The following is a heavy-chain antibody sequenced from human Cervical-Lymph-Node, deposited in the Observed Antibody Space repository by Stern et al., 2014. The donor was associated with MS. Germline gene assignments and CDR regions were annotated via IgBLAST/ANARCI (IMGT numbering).Heavy chain of an antibody. Sequence: VQLVESGPEVKTPGASVKVSCKASGYTFANYDVHWVRQASGQGLELMGWMNPNSGATGYAQKFLGRVPMTSDTSITTAYMELSSLMPADTAVYYCARVDYGALFDYWGQGTLVTVSS. V-gene: IGHV1-8*01. CDR2: MNPNSGAT. J-gene: IGHJ4*02. CDR3: ARVDYGALFDY. D-gene: IGHD3-16*01. CDR1: GYTFANYD.